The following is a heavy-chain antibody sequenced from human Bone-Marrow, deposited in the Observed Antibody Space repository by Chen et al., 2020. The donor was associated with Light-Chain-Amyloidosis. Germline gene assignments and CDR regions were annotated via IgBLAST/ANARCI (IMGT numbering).Heavy chain of an antibody. D-gene: IGHD3-16*02. CDR1: GGSISSSSYY. Sequence: QLQLQESGPGLVKPSETLSLTCTVSGGSISSSSYYWGWIRQPPGKGLEWIGSIYYSGSTYYNPSLKGRVTISVDTSKNQFSLKLSSVTAADTAVYYCARDWYDYVWGSYRYPFDYWGQGTLVTVSS. J-gene: IGHJ4*02. CDR2: IYYSGST. CDR3: ARDWYDYVWGSYRYPFDY. V-gene: IGHV4-39*07.